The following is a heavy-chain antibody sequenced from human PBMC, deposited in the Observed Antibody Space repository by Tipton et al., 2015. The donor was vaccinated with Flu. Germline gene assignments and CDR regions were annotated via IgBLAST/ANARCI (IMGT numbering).Heavy chain of an antibody. Sequence: TLSLTCTVSGGSISSYYWSWIRQPPGKGLEWIGYIYYSGSTNYNPSLKSRVTISVDTSKNQFSLKLSSVTAADTAAYYCARDMNGEYFDYWGQGTLVTVSS. CDR1: GGSISSYY. D-gene: IGHD1-1*01. CDR2: IYYSGST. J-gene: IGHJ4*02. CDR3: ARDMNGEYFDY. V-gene: IGHV4-59*01.